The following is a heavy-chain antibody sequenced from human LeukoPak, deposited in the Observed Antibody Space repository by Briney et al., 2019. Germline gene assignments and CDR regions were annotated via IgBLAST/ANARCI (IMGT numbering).Heavy chain of an antibody. CDR2: IKTDGSEK. CDR3: ARSPVAAAGTSEP. Sequence: GRSLRLSCAVSGFTFSSYWMSGVRQAPGKGLERVANIKTDGSEKYYVDSVKGRFTISRDNAKNSLYLQMNSLRAEDTAVYYCARSPVAAAGTSEPWGQGTLVTVSS. D-gene: IGHD6-13*01. J-gene: IGHJ5*02. CDR1: GFTFSSYW. V-gene: IGHV3-7*01.